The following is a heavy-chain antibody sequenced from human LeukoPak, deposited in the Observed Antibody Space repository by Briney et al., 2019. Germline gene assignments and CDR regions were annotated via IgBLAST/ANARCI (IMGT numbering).Heavy chain of an antibody. D-gene: IGHD3-16*02. Sequence: GGTLRLSCAASGFTFSSYGMSWVRQAPGKGLEWVSAISGSGGSTYYADSVKGRFTISRDNSKNTLYLQMNSLRAEDTAVYYCAKDTDSDYVWGSYPRGFDYWGQGTLVTVSS. V-gene: IGHV3-23*01. CDR2: ISGSGGST. CDR1: GFTFSSYG. CDR3: AKDTDSDYVWGSYPRGFDY. J-gene: IGHJ4*02.